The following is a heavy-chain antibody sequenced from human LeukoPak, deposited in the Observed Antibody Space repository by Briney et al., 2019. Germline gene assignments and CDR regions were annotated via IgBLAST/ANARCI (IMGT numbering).Heavy chain of an antibody. D-gene: IGHD2-15*01. CDR3: ARDRGSDDPIDY. J-gene: IGHJ4*02. CDR2: IWHDGRNK. V-gene: IGHV3-33*08. CDR1: GFSFSTYW. Sequence: PGGSLRLSCAASGFSFSTYWMHWVRQAPGKGLEWVAVIWHDGRNKYYADSVKGRFTISRDNSKNMLYLQMNSLRAEDTGVYYCARDRGSDDPIDYWGQGTLVTVSS.